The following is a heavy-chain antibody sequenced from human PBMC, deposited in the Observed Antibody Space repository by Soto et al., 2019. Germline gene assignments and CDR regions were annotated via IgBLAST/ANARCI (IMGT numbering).Heavy chain of an antibody. J-gene: IGHJ6*04. V-gene: IGHV3-30-3*01. Sequence: QPGGSLRLSCAASGFTFSSHAMHWVRQAPGKGLEWVGIISYDGGNKLYADSVKGRFTISRDNSKNTLYLQMNSLRGEDTGVYHCARVSAATVSSGHYRGYYYYGMDVWGKETMVTVSS. D-gene: IGHD3-22*01. CDR2: ISYDGGNK. CDR1: GFTFSSHA. CDR3: ARVSAATVSSGHYRGYYYYGMDV.